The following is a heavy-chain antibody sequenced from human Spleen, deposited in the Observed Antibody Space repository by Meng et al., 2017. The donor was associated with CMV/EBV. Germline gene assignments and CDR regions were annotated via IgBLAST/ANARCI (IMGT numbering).Heavy chain of an antibody. CDR1: GASINNYY. V-gene: IGHV4-59*01. CDR3: ARTSGPAAIYLPFDY. CDR2: IDRSGTT. D-gene: IGHD2-2*01. J-gene: IGHJ4*02. Sequence: SETLSLTCSVSGASINNYYWTWIRQPPGKGLEWIGEIDRSGTTNYNPSLKSRVTISVDTSKNQFSLKLSSVTAADTAVFYCARTSGPAAIYLPFDYWGQGTLVTVSS.